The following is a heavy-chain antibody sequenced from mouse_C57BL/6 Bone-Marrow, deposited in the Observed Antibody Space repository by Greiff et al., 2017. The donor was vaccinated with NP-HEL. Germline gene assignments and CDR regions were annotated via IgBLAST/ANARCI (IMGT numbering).Heavy chain of an antibody. D-gene: IGHD2-3*01. V-gene: IGHV5-6*01. CDR3: ARRGGYYWAMDY. Sequence: EVHLVESGGDLVKPGGSLKLSCAASGFTFSSYGMSWVRQTPDKRLEWVATISSGGSYTYYPDSVKGRFTISRDNAKNTLYLQMSSLKSEDTAMYYCARRGGYYWAMDYWGQGTSVTVSS. CDR1: GFTFSSYG. CDR2: ISSGGSYT. J-gene: IGHJ4*01.